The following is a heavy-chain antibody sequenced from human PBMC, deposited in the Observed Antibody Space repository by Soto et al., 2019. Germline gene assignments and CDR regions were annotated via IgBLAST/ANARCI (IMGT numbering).Heavy chain of an antibody. CDR3: ARRAYCTSSALYNWFDS. J-gene: IGHJ5*01. CDR2: IYPGDSET. Sequence: GESLKISCKGSGYSFSTCWIGWVRQMPRKGLEWMGIIYPGDSETTYSPSFQGQVTFSVDKSINTAYLQWNSLKASDTAMYYCARRAYCTSSALYNWFDSWGQGTLVTVSS. V-gene: IGHV5-51*01. CDR1: GYSFSTCW. D-gene: IGHD6-6*01.